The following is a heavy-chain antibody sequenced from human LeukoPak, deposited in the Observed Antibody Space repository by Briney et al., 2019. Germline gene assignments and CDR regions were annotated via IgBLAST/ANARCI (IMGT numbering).Heavy chain of an antibody. CDR2: TYPGDSDT. CDR3: ARYTDHYYFDY. D-gene: IGHD1-1*01. J-gene: IGHJ4*02. Sequence: GESLKISCKGSGYSFTNYWIGWVRQMPGKGLEWMGVTYPGDSDTRYSPSFQGQVTISADKSISTAYLQWSSLNTSDTAIYYCARYTDHYYFDYWGQGTLVTVSS. V-gene: IGHV5-51*01. CDR1: GYSFTNYW.